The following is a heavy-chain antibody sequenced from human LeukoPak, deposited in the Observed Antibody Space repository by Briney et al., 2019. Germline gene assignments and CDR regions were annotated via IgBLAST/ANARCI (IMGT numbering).Heavy chain of an antibody. D-gene: IGHD6-19*01. CDR3: ARRGIAVAGTDAFDI. CDR1: GYSFTNYW. Sequence: GESLKISCKGSGYSFTNYWIGWVRQMPGKGLEWMGIIYPGDSDTRYSPSFQGQVTISADKSISTAYLQWSSLKASDTAMYYCARRGIAVAGTDAFDIWGQGTMVTVSS. J-gene: IGHJ3*02. CDR2: IYPGDSDT. V-gene: IGHV5-51*01.